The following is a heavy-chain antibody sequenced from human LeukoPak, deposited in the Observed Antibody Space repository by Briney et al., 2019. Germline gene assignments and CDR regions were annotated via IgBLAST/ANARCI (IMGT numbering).Heavy chain of an antibody. CDR3: ARDVGIAVYAFDI. Sequence: GGSLRLSCAASGFTFSSYWMSWVRQAPGKGLEWAANIKQDGSEKYYVDSVKGRFTISRDNAKNSLYLQMNSLRAEDTAVYYCARDVGIAVYAFDIWGQGTMVTVSS. V-gene: IGHV3-7*01. CDR1: GFTFSSYW. J-gene: IGHJ3*02. CDR2: IKQDGSEK. D-gene: IGHD6-13*01.